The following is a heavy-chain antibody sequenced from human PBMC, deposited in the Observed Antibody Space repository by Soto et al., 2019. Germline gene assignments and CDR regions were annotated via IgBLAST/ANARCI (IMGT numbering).Heavy chain of an antibody. CDR1: GYTFTSYY. CDR3: AATAATVGYYYYGMDV. D-gene: IGHD6-13*01. J-gene: IGHJ6*02. V-gene: IGHV1-46*01. Sequence: QVQLVQSGAEVKKPGASVKVSCKASGYTFTSYYMHWVRQAPGQGLEWMGIINPSGGSTSYAQKFQGRVTITRDTSTSTVYMELSSLRSEDTAVYYCAATAATVGYYYYGMDVWGQGTTVTVSS. CDR2: INPSGGST.